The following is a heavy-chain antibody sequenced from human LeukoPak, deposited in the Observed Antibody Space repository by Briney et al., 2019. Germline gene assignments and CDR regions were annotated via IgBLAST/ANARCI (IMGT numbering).Heavy chain of an antibody. CDR1: GGSISSYY. CDR3: AKSNGYGLVDI. D-gene: IGHD3-10*01. V-gene: IGHV4-59*12. Sequence: SETLSLTCTVSGGSISSYYWSWIRQPPGKGLEWIGNIFYSGGTYYSPSLKSRVTISLDTSRNQFSLNLSSVTAADTAVYYCAKSNGYGLVDIWGQGTMVTVSS. J-gene: IGHJ3*02. CDR2: IFYSGGT.